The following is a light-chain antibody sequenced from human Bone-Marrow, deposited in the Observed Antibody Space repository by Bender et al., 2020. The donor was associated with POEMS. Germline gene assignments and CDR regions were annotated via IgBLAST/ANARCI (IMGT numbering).Light chain of an antibody. CDR2: EVS. CDR1: SSDIGGYDL. CDR3: SSAGSHITFFLM. V-gene: IGLV2-23*02. Sequence: QSALTQPASVSGSPGQSITISCTGTSSDIGGYDLVSWYQQHPGEAPKLIMYEVSKRPSGVADRFSGSKSGDTASLTISGLQAEDEADYFCSSAGSHITFFLMFGGGTKLTVL. J-gene: IGLJ3*02.